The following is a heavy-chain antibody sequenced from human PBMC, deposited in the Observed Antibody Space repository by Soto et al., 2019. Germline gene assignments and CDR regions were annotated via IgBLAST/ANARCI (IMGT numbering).Heavy chain of an antibody. V-gene: IGHV4-34*01. CDR3: ARSAASFGGASYLGA. CDR1: GGPFSGFF. Sequence: SETLSLTCGVHGGPFSGFFWSWIRQSPGKGLEWIGEFNPGGSTNYNPSLKSRLTISADRSTSQVSLRLTSVTAADAAVYFCARSAASFGGASYLGAWGQGTLVTVS. J-gene: IGHJ5*02. D-gene: IGHD1-26*01. CDR2: FNPGGST.